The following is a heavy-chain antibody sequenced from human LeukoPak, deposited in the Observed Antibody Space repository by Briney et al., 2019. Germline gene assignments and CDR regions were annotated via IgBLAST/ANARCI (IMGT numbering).Heavy chain of an antibody. Sequence: GGSLTLSCAASGFTCSRYGMHWVRQAQGKGREWVAVISYDGSNNNYADSVKGRFTITRDNSKNTLYLQMNSLRAEDTAVYDCAKDPYGDYVSGNWFDPWGQGTLVTVSS. CDR2: ISYDGSNN. CDR1: GFTCSRYG. J-gene: IGHJ5*02. D-gene: IGHD4-17*01. V-gene: IGHV3-30*18. CDR3: AKDPYGDYVSGNWFDP.